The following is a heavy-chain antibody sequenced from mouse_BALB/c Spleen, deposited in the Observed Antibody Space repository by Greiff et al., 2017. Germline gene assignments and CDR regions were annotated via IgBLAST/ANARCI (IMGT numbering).Heavy chain of an antibody. CDR3: ARAYYGSRNWYFDV. CDR2: IRNKANGYTT. V-gene: IGHV7-3*02. J-gene: IGHJ1*01. D-gene: IGHD1-1*01. Sequence: EVQGVESGGGLVQPGGSLRLSCATSGFTFTDYYMSWVRQPPGKALEWLGFIRNKANGYTTEYSASVKGRFTISRDNSQSILYLQMNTLRAEDSATYYCARAYYGSRNWYFDVWGAGTTVTVSS. CDR1: GFTFTDYY.